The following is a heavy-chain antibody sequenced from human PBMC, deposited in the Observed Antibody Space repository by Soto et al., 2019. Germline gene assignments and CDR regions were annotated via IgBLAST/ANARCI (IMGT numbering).Heavy chain of an antibody. CDR1: GGTFNTHA. CDR3: ARGPNWNARYYYYGMDV. CDR2: IVPIYGIP. Sequence: SVKVSCKTSGGTFNTHAISWVRQAPGHGFEWMGGIVPIYGIPSHAQKFQGRVTITADEPTTTVYMELSSLRSDDTAVYYCARGPNWNARYYYYGMDVWGQGTTVTV. D-gene: IGHD1-1*01. V-gene: IGHV1-69*13. J-gene: IGHJ6*02.